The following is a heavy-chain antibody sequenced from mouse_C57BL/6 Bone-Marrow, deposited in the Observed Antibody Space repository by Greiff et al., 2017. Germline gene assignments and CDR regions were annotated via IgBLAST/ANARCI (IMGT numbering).Heavy chain of an antibody. CDR2: ISDVGSYT. V-gene: IGHV5-4*03. CDR1: GSTFSSYA. J-gene: IGHJ2*01. CDR3: ARNWDLDY. Sequence: EVKLVEPGGGLVKPGGSLKLSCAASGSTFSSYAMSWVRQTPEKRLEWVATISDVGSYTYYPDNVKGRFTISRDNAKNNLYLQMSHLKSEDTAMYYCARNWDLDYWGQGTTLTVSS. D-gene: IGHD4-1*01.